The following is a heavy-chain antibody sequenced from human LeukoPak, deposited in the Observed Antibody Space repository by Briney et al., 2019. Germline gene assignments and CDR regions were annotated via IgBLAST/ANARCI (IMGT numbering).Heavy chain of an antibody. Sequence: SETLSLTCAVYGGSFSGYYWSWIRQPPGKGLEWIGEINHSGSTNYNPSLQSRVTISVDTSKNQFSLKLSSVTAADTAVYYCARAYGSGSYRIKGYFDYWGQGTLVTVSS. CDR1: GGSFSGYY. CDR2: INHSGST. J-gene: IGHJ4*02. CDR3: ARAYGSGSYRIKGYFDY. V-gene: IGHV4-34*01. D-gene: IGHD3-10*01.